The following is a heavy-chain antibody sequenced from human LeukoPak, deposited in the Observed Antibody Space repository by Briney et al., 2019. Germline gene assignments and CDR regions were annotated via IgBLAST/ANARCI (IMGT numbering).Heavy chain of an antibody. D-gene: IGHD3-16*02. Sequence: GGSLRHSCAASGFTFSDLWMIWVRQAPGKGLEWVAKINPEGNIETYVDSVKGRFTISRDNTKNSLYLQMNALRAEDTAVYYCARDPRWRFDYWGQGTLVTVSS. J-gene: IGHJ4*02. CDR1: GFTFSDLW. CDR2: INPEGNIE. V-gene: IGHV3-7*04. CDR3: ARDPRWRFDY.